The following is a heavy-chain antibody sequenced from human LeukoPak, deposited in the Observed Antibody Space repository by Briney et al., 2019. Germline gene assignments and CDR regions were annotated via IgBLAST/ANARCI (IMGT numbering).Heavy chain of an antibody. CDR1: GYIFTDHH. D-gene: IGHD3-10*01. CDR3: GRHLISRLDS. CDR2: IHPDTGAT. Sequence: ASVNVSCKASGYIFTDHHVQWVRQAPGQGLEWMGWIHPDTGATNYAQKFQDRIALTRDTSTNTAYMELISLTSDDTAIYYCGRHLISRLDSWGQGTLVTISS. J-gene: IGHJ5*01. V-gene: IGHV1-2*02.